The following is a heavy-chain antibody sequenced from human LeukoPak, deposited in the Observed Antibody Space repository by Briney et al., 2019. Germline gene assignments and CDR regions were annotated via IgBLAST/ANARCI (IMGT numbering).Heavy chain of an antibody. J-gene: IGHJ4*02. CDR3: TDSSGYLLPDY. V-gene: IGHV3-49*03. CDR2: IRSEAYSVTT. D-gene: IGHD3-22*01. Sequence: GGSLRLXCSASGFTFRDYTVSWFRQAPGKGLEWVGLIRSEAYSVTTEYATSVKDRFTISRDDSNSIAYLHMNSLKTEDTAVYYCTDSSGYLLPDYWGQGTLVTVSS. CDR1: GFTFRDYT.